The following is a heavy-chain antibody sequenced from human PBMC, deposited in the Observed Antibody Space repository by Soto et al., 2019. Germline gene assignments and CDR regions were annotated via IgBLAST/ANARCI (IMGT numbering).Heavy chain of an antibody. V-gene: IGHV1-18*01. CDR1: GYTFPSYG. J-gene: IGHJ4*02. CDR2: IDVDRGTT. CDR3: GRGDYVDY. Sequence: QVQLIQSGAEVKKPGASVKVACKPSGYTFPSYGITWVRQAPGQGLEWVGWIDVDRGTTNYAQKFHGRVTMTADTPTTTVYMELRSLRSDDTAVYYCGRGDYVDYWGQGPLVIVSS.